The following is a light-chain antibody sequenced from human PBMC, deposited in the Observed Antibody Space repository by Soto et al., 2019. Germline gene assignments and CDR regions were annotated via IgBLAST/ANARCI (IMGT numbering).Light chain of an antibody. J-gene: IGLJ1*01. V-gene: IGLV1-47*01. CDR1: SSNIGSNY. Sequence: QSVLTQPPSASGTHGQRVTISCSGSSSNIGSNYVYWYQQLPGTAPKLLIYKDNQRPSGVPDRFSGSKSGTSASLAISGLRSEDEADYYCAAWDGSLSEVFGTGTKVTVL. CDR3: AAWDGSLSEV. CDR2: KDN.